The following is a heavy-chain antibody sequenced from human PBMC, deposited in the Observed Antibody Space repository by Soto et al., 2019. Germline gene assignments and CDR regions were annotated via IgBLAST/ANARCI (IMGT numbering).Heavy chain of an antibody. J-gene: IGHJ4*02. CDR1: GFTFDDYA. Sequence: EVQLVESGGGLVQPGRSLRLSCAASGFTFDDYAMHWVRQAPGKGLEWVSGISWNSGSIGYADSVKGRFTISRDNAKNSLYLQMSSLRAEDTALYYCAKVPGREYAARLPFDHWGQGTLVTVSS. CDR3: AKVPGREYAARLPFDH. D-gene: IGHD6-6*01. CDR2: ISWNSGSI. V-gene: IGHV3-9*01.